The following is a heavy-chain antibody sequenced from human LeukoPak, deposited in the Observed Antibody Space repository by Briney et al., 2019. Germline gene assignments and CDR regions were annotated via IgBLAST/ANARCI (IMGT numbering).Heavy chain of an antibody. V-gene: IGHV4-61*01. D-gene: IGHD6-13*01. J-gene: IGHJ4*02. CDR3: ARDFSSSWYAFDY. Sequence: SETLSLTCTVSGSSVSSGSYYWSWIRQPPGKGLEWIGYIDYSGSTNYNSSLKSRVTISVDTSKNQFSLKLSSVTAADTAVYYCARDFSSSWYAFDYWGQGILVTVSS. CDR1: GSSVSSGSYY. CDR2: IDYSGST.